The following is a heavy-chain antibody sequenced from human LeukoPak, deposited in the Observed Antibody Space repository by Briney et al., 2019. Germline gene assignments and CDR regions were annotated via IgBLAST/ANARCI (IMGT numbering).Heavy chain of an antibody. J-gene: IGHJ4*02. Sequence: ASVKVSCKASGYTFTVYYMHWVRQAPGQGREWMGWINPNSGGTNYAQKFQGRVTMTRDTSISTAYMELSRLRSDDTAVYYCARGGGRAVAGSGYWGQGTLVTVS. CDR1: GYTFTVYY. V-gene: IGHV1-2*02. CDR3: ARGGGRAVAGSGY. D-gene: IGHD6-19*01. CDR2: INPNSGGT.